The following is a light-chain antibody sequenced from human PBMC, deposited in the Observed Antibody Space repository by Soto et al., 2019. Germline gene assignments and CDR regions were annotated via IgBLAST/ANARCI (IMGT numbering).Light chain of an antibody. J-gene: IGLJ1*01. Sequence: QSVLTQPPSASGSPGQSVTISCTGTSGDVGGHDWVSWYQLHPGKAPKLFIYEVTQRPSGVPDRFSGSKSGNTASLTISGLQAEDEAEYYCCSYAGITAVFGSGTKLTVL. CDR3: CSYAGITAV. V-gene: IGLV2-8*01. CDR1: SGDVGGHDW. CDR2: EVT.